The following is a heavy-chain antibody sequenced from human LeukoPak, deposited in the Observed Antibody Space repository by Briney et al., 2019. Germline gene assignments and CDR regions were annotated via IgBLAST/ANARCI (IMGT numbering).Heavy chain of an antibody. CDR3: ARDRYCSSTSCYRWFDP. CDR2: INPNSGGT. D-gene: IGHD2-2*01. Sequence: GASVKVSCKTSGYTFTGYYMHWVRQAPGQGLEWMGWINPNSGGTNYAQKFQGRVTMTSDTSISTAYMELSRLRSDDTAVYYCARDRYCSSTSCYRWFDPWGQGTLVTVSS. CDR1: GYTFTGYY. J-gene: IGHJ5*02. V-gene: IGHV1-2*02.